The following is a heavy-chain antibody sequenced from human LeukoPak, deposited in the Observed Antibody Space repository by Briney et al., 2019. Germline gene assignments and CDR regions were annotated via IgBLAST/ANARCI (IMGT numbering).Heavy chain of an antibody. CDR1: GGSFSGYY. J-gene: IGHJ6*02. CDR3: ARGEDIVVVVDAARYYGMDV. D-gene: IGHD2-15*01. V-gene: IGHV4-34*01. CDR2: INRSGST. Sequence: SETLSLTCAVYGGSFSGYYWSWIRQPPGKGLEWIGEINRSGSTNYNPSLKGRVTISIDTSKNQFSLKLTSVTAADTAVYYCARGEDIVVVVDAARYYGMDVWGLGTTVTVSS.